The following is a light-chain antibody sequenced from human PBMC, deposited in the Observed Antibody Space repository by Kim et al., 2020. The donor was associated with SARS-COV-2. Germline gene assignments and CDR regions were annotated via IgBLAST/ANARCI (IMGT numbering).Light chain of an antibody. Sequence: QLVLTQSPSASASLGASVKLTCTLSNGHYNYAIAWHQQQPGKGPRYLMKVNSDGSHSKGDGIPDRFSGSSSGAERYLTISSLQPEDEADYYCLTWGPGIRVFGGGTKLTVL. CDR2: VNSDGSH. V-gene: IGLV4-69*01. J-gene: IGLJ2*01. CDR3: LTWGPGIRV. CDR1: NGHYNYA.